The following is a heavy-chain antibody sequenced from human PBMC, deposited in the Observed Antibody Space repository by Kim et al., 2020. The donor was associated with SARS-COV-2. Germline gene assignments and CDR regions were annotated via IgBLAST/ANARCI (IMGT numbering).Heavy chain of an antibody. J-gene: IGHJ4*02. D-gene: IGHD3-22*01. Sequence: GGSLRLSCAASGFTFSSYSMNWVRQAPGKGLEWVSSISSSSSYIYYADSVKGRFTISRDNAKNSLYLQMNSLRAEDTAVYYCARRGGYYDSSGYSYFDYWGQGPLVTVSS. V-gene: IGHV3-21*01. CDR3: ARRGGYYDSSGYSYFDY. CDR1: GFTFSSYS. CDR2: ISSSSSYI.